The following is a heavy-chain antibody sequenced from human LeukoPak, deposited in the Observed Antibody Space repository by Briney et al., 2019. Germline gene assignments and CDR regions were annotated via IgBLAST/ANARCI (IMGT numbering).Heavy chain of an antibody. CDR3: ARGSSGWYKNVDY. Sequence: ASVEVSCKASGYTFTGYYMHWVRQAPGQGLEWMGWINPNSGCTNYAQKFQGRVTMTRDTSISTAYMELSRLRSDDTAVYYCARGSSGWYKNVDYWGQGTLVTVSS. CDR2: INPNSGCT. J-gene: IGHJ4*02. D-gene: IGHD6-19*01. V-gene: IGHV1-2*02. CDR1: GYTFTGYY.